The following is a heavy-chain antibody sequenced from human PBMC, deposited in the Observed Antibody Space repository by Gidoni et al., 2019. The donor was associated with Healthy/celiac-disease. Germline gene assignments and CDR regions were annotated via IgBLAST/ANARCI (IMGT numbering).Heavy chain of an antibody. CDR3: ASSIGWGYFDY. Sequence: EVQRVETGGGLIQPGGSLRLSCAASGFTVSSNYMGWVRQAPGKGLGLVSVIYSGGSTYYADSVKARFTISRDNSKNTLYLQMNSLRAEDTAVYYCASSIGWGYFDYWGQGTLVTVSS. CDR2: IYSGGST. J-gene: IGHJ4*02. CDR1: GFTVSSNY. D-gene: IGHD1-26*01. V-gene: IGHV3-53*02.